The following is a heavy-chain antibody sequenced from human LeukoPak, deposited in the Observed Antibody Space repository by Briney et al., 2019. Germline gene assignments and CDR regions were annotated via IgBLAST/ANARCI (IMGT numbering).Heavy chain of an antibody. CDR1: GGTFSSYA. Sequence: EASVTVSCKASGGTFSSYAISWVRQAPGQGLEWMGRIIPILGIANYAQKFQGRVTITADKSTSTAYMELSSLRSEDTAVYYCARDVIAVAGTYYFDYWGQGTLVTVSS. J-gene: IGHJ4*02. CDR3: ARDVIAVAGTYYFDY. V-gene: IGHV1-69*04. CDR2: IIPILGIA. D-gene: IGHD6-19*01.